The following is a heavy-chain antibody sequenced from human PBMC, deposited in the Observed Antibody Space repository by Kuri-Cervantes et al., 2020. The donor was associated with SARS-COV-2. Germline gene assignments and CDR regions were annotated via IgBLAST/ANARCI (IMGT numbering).Heavy chain of an antibody. CDR1: GYTFTGYY. V-gene: IGHV1-2*04. D-gene: IGHD5-18*01. Sequence: ASVKVSCKASGYTFTGYYMHWVRQAPGQGLEWMGWINPNSGGTNYAQKFQGWVTMTRDTSASTAYMELSSLRSEDTAVYYCAREGYSYGLDFDYWGQGTLVTVSS. J-gene: IGHJ4*02. CDR3: AREGYSYGLDFDY. CDR2: INPNSGGT.